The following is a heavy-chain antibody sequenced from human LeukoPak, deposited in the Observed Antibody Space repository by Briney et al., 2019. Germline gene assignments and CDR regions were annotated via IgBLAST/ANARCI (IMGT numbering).Heavy chain of an antibody. D-gene: IGHD4-11*01. CDR1: GFTFSSYS. V-gene: IGHV3-21*01. Sequence: GGSLRLSCAASGFTFSSYSMNWVRQAAGEGLEWVSSISSSSSYIYYADSVKGRFTISRDNAKNSLYLQMNSLRAEDTAVYYCARATDYYFDYWGQGTLVTVSS. CDR2: ISSSSSYI. CDR3: ARATDYYFDY. J-gene: IGHJ4*02.